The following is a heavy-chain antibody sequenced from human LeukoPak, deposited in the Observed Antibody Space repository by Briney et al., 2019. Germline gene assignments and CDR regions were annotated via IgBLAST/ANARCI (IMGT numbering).Heavy chain of an antibody. Sequence: SETLSLTCSISGYSISSGYFWGWIRQPPGKGLEWIGNIHHDGITYYNPSLKSRVTISVDTSKNQFSLKLSSVTAADTAVYYCAKAGATIFGVAAPYYYYYYMDVWGKGTTVTVSS. V-gene: IGHV4-38-2*02. J-gene: IGHJ6*03. D-gene: IGHD3-3*01. CDR1: GYSISSGYF. CDR3: AKAGATIFGVAAPYYYYYYMDV. CDR2: IHHDGIT.